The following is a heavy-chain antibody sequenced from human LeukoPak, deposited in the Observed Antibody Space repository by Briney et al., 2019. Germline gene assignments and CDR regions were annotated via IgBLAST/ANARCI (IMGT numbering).Heavy chain of an antibody. CDR1: GGSISSGDYS. V-gene: IGHV4-30-2*01. CDR2: IYHSGST. Sequence: SETLSLTCAVSGGSISSGDYSWSWIRQPPGKGLEWIGYIYHSGSTYYNPSLKSRVTISVDRSKNQFSLKLSSVTAADTAVYYCARVLYGDYEDGFDPWGQGTLVTVSS. J-gene: IGHJ5*02. D-gene: IGHD4-17*01. CDR3: ARVLYGDYEDGFDP.